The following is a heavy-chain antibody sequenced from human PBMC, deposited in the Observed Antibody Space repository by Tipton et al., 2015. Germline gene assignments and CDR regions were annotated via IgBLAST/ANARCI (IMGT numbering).Heavy chain of an antibody. CDR3: AKALTYYYDSSGYSDAFDI. V-gene: IGHV3-23*01. CDR1: GVTFSRYA. J-gene: IGHJ3*02. CDR2: ISGSGGST. Sequence: GSLRLSCAASGVTFSRYAMNWVRQAPGKGLEWVTAISGSGGSTYYADSVKGRFTISRDNSKNTLYLPMNSLRAEDTAVYYCAKALTYYYDSSGYSDAFDIWGQGTMVTVSS. D-gene: IGHD3-22*01.